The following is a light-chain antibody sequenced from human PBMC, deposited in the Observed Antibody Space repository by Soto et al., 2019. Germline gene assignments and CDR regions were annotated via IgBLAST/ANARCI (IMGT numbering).Light chain of an antibody. CDR1: QSVSGS. CDR2: DAS. CDR3: QQRSNWPYT. J-gene: IGKJ2*01. V-gene: IGKV3-11*01. Sequence: EIVLTQSPATLSLSPGERATLSCRASQSVSGSLAWYQQKLGQAPRLLIYDASNRATGIPARFSGSGSGTDFTLTISSLEPEAFAVYYCQQRSNWPYTFGQGTKLEIK.